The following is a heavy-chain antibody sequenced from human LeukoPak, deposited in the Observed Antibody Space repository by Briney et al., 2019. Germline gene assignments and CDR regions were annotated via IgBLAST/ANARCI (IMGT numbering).Heavy chain of an antibody. J-gene: IGHJ4*02. Sequence: ASVKVSCKASGYTFTSYGINWVRQAPGQGLEWMGWISAYNGDTNYAQNQGRVTMTTDTPTSTAYMELRSLRSDDTAVYYCARDRSTVVTPADYWGQGTLVTVSS. CDR1: GYTFTSYG. CDR3: ARDRSTVVTPADY. D-gene: IGHD4-23*01. V-gene: IGHV1-18*01. CDR2: ISAYNGDT.